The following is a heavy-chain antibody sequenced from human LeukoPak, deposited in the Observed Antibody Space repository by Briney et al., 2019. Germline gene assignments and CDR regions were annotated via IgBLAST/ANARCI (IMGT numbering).Heavy chain of an antibody. CDR1: GGSISSGDYY. Sequence: SETLSLTCTVSGGSISSGDYYWRWIRQPPGKGLEWIGYIYYSGSTYYNPSLKSRVTISVDTSKNQFSLKLSSVTAADTAVYYCARDAGYGSGSPFDYWGQGTLVTVSS. CDR3: ARDAGYGSGSPFDY. J-gene: IGHJ4*02. V-gene: IGHV4-30-4*08. CDR2: IYYSGST. D-gene: IGHD3-10*01.